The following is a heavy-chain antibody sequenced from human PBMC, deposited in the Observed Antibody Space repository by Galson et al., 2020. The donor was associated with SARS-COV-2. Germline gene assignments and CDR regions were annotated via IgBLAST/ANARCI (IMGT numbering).Heavy chain of an antibody. Sequence: SQTLSLTCAISGDSVSSNSAAWNWIRQCPSRGLEWLGRTYYRSKWYNDYAVSVKSRISINPDTPKNQFSLQLNSVTPEDTAVYYCARAGSGWLDYFDYWGQGTLVTVSS. V-gene: IGHV6-1*01. CDR3: ARAGSGWLDYFDY. D-gene: IGHD6-19*01. CDR1: GDSVSSNSAA. CDR2: TYYRSKWYN. J-gene: IGHJ4*02.